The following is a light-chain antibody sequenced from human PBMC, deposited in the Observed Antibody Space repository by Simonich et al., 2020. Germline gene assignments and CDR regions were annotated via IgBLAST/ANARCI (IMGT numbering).Light chain of an antibody. Sequence: EIVMTQSPATLSVSPGERATLSCTASQSVSSNLAWYQQKPGKAPRLLIYGASTRATGIPARFSGSGSGTEFTLTISSMQSEDFAVYYCQQYNNWPFTFGPGTKVDIK. CDR3: QQYNNWPFT. CDR1: QSVSSN. J-gene: IGKJ3*01. CDR2: GAS. V-gene: IGKV3-15*01.